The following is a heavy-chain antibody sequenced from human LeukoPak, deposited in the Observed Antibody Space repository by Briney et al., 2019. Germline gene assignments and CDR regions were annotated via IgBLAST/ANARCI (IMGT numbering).Heavy chain of an antibody. CDR1: GGSISSYY. V-gene: IGHV4-59*08. Sequence: SETLSLTCTVSGGSISSYYWSWIRQPPGKGLEWSGYIDYSGSTNYNPSLKSRVTISVDASKNQFSLRLNSVTAADTAVYYCARLNGGGWGQGTLVTVSS. CDR3: ARLNGGG. CDR2: IDYSGST. D-gene: IGHD3-16*01. J-gene: IGHJ4*02.